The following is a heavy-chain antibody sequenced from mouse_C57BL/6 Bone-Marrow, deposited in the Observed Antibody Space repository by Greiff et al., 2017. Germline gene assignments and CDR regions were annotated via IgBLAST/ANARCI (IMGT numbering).Heavy chain of an antibody. V-gene: IGHV5-6*02. CDR1: GFTFSSYG. CDR2: ISSGGSYT. D-gene: IGHD3-3*01. CDR3: ARRGTSWYFEV. J-gene: IGHJ1*03. Sequence: EVKLVESGGDLVKPGASLKLSCAASGFTFSSYGMSWVRQTPDKRLEWVATISSGGSYTYYPYSVKGRFTISRDNAKNTLYLQMSSLKSEDTAMYYCARRGTSWYFEVWGTGTTVTVSS.